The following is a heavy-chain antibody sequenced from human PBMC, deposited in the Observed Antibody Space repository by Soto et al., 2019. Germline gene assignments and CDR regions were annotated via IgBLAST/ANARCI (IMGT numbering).Heavy chain of an antibody. J-gene: IGHJ4*02. CDR1: GFTFSSYG. D-gene: IGHD3-10*01. CDR2: ISYDGSNK. V-gene: IGHV3-30*03. Sequence: QVQLVESGGGMVQPGRSLRLSCVASGFTFSSYGMHWVRQAPGKGLEWVAVISYDGSNKYYADSVKGRFTISRDNSKNTLYLQMNSLRAEDTAVYYCASLWFGETPYYFDYWGQGTLVTVSS. CDR3: ASLWFGETPYYFDY.